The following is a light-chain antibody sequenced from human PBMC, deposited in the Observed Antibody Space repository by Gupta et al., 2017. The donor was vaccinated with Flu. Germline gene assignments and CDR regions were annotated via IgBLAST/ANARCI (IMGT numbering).Light chain of an antibody. CDR1: KLGDKF. CDR2: QAS. Sequence: SYALTQPPSVSASPGQTASITCCGDKLGDKFACRYQQKLGQSPVLVIYQASNRPAWIPERFSGSNSGNTATLTITGTQAMDEADYDCHAWDSRLGVFGGGTKVTVL. CDR3: HAWDSRLGV. V-gene: IGLV3-1*01. J-gene: IGLJ3*02.